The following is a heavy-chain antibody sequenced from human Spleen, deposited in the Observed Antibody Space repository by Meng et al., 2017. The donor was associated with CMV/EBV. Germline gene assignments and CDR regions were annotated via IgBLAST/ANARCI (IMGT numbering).Heavy chain of an antibody. CDR2: INHSGST. V-gene: IGHV4-34*01. CDR1: GGSFSGYY. CDR3: ARILWFGELQYYFDY. D-gene: IGHD3-10*01. J-gene: IGHJ4*02. Sequence: HVQLQQWGAGLLKPSETLSLTCAVYGGSFSGYYWSWIRQPPGKGLEWIGEINHSGSTNYNPSLKSRVTISVDTSKNQFSLKLSSVTAADTAVYYCARILWFGELQYYFDYWGQGTLVTVSS.